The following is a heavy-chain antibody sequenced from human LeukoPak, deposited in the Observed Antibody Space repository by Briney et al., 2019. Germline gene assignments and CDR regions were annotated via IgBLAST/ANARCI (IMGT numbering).Heavy chain of an antibody. CDR3: ARALGYSGYDVYYYYYGMDV. CDR1: GFTFSSYA. Sequence: GGSLRLSCAASGFTFSSYAMHWVRQAPGKGLEWVAVISYDGSNKYYADSVKGRFTISRDNSKNTLYLQMNSLRAEDTAVYYCARALGYSGYDVYYYYYGMDVWGQGTTVTVSS. D-gene: IGHD5-12*01. CDR2: ISYDGSNK. J-gene: IGHJ6*02. V-gene: IGHV3-30-3*01.